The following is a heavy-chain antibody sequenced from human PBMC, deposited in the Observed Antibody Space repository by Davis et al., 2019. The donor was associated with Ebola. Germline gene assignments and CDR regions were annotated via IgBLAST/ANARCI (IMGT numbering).Heavy chain of an antibody. Sequence: GESLKISCAASGFTFSSYAMSWVRQAPGKGLEWVSSISSSSSYIYYADSVKGRFTISRDNAKNSLYLQMNSLRAEDTAVYYCARDGHYYDSSGYYARPDYWGQGTLVTVSS. CDR3: ARDGHYYDSSGYYARPDY. D-gene: IGHD3-22*01. V-gene: IGHV3-21*01. CDR2: ISSSSSYI. J-gene: IGHJ4*02. CDR1: GFTFSSYA.